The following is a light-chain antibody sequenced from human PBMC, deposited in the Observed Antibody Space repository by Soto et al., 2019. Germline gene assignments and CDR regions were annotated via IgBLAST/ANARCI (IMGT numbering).Light chain of an antibody. J-gene: IGKJ1*01. CDR1: QSVNSN. Sequence: EIMLTQSPATLSVSPGERATLSCRASQSVNSNLAWYQQKPGQAPRLLIYGTSTRATGIPARFSGSGSGAEFTLTINSLQSEDFAVYYCQHYDNWTFGQGTKVVIK. CDR3: QHYDNWT. V-gene: IGKV3-15*01. CDR2: GTS.